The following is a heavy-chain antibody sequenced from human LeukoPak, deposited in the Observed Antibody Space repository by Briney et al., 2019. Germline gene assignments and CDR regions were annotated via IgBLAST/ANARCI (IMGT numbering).Heavy chain of an antibody. J-gene: IGHJ4*02. Sequence: PGGSLRLSCAASGFTFSVYGMHWVRQAPGKGLEWVAVISYDGSNKYYADSVKGRFTISRDNSKSTLYLQMNSLRAEDTAVYYCARVDYDILTGYYKKGYFDYWGQGTLVTVSS. CDR2: ISYDGSNK. D-gene: IGHD3-9*01. CDR3: ARVDYDILTGYYKKGYFDY. CDR1: GFTFSVYG. V-gene: IGHV3-30*03.